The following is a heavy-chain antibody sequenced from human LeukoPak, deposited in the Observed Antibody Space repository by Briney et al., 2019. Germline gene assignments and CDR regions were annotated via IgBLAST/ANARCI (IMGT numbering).Heavy chain of an antibody. CDR3: ARDARTVGITMIVVGFDY. CDR1: GFTFSSYA. Sequence: HPGGSLRLSCAASGFTFSSYAMYWVRQSPGKGLERVAVISYDGSNKYYADSVKGRFTISRDNSKNTLYLQMNSLRAEDTAVYYCARDARTVGITMIVVGFDYWGQGTLVTVSS. V-gene: IGHV3-30*04. J-gene: IGHJ4*02. CDR2: ISYDGSNK. D-gene: IGHD3-22*01.